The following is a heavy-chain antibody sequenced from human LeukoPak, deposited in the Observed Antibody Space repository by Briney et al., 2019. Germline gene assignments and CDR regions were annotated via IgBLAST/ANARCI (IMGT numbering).Heavy chain of an antibody. CDR2: INPKSGGT. Sequence: ASVKVSCKASGYTFTGYYMHWVRQAPGQGLEWMGWINPKSGGTNYAQKFQGRVTMTRDTSISTAYMELSRLRSDDTAVYYCARGPPTRMLRSGSYNYWGQGTLVTVSS. CDR3: ARGPPTRMLRSGSYNY. D-gene: IGHD3-10*01. V-gene: IGHV1-2*02. J-gene: IGHJ4*02. CDR1: GYTFTGYY.